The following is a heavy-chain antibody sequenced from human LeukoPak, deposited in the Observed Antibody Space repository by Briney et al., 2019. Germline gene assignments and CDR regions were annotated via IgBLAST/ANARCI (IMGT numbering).Heavy chain of an antibody. Sequence: GGSLRLSCAASGFTFSSYAMHWVRQAPGKGLEWVSVIYSGGSTYYADSVKGRFTVSRDNSKNTLYLQMNSLRVEDTAVYYCARDPASGSGSFDYWGQGTPVTVSS. J-gene: IGHJ4*02. CDR1: GFTFSSYA. CDR3: ARDPASGSGSFDY. CDR2: IYSGGST. V-gene: IGHV3-53*01. D-gene: IGHD3-10*01.